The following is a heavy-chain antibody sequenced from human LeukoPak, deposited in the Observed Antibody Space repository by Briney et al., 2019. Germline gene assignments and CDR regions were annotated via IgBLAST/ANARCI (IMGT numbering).Heavy chain of an antibody. CDR2: IDHSGST. CDR3: ARTPRKYDFWSGYYLWFDP. D-gene: IGHD3-3*01. CDR1: GRSFSGYY. V-gene: IGHV4-34*01. Sequence: SETLSHTCAVYGRSFSGYYSSWIRQPPGKGLEWIGEIDHSGSTNYNPSLKSRVTISVDTSKNQFSLKLSSVTAADTAVYYCARTPRKYDFWSGYYLWFDPWGQGTLVTVSS. J-gene: IGHJ5*02.